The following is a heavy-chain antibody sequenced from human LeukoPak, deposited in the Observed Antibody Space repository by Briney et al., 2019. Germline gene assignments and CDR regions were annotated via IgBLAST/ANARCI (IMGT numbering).Heavy chain of an antibody. D-gene: IGHD3-10*01. CDR1: GGSISSGGYY. CDR3: ARAPVRGYNFDY. Sequence: SQTLSLTCTVSGGSISSGGYYWSWIRQHPGKGLEWTGYIYYSGSTYYDPSLKSRVTISVDTSKNQFSLKLSSVTAADTAVYCCARAPVRGYNFDYWGQGTLVTVSS. CDR2: IYYSGST. V-gene: IGHV4-31*03. J-gene: IGHJ4*02.